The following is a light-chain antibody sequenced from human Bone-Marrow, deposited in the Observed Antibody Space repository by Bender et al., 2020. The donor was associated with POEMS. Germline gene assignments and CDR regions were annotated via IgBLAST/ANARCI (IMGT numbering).Light chain of an antibody. V-gene: IGLV2-14*03. CDR1: SSDVGGYNY. CDR2: DVS. J-gene: IGLJ3*02. Sequence: QSALTQPASVSGSPGQSITISCTGTSSDVGGYNYVSWYQHHPGKAPKLTIYDVSNRPSGVSDRFSGSRSGTSASLAISGLQSEDEADYYCAVWDDSRNGWVFGGGTKLTVL. CDR3: AVWDDSRNGWV.